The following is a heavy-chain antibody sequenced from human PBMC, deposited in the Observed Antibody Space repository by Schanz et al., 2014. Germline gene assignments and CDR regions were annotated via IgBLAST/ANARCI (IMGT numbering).Heavy chain of an antibody. V-gene: IGHV3-53*01. CDR3: VRDAGRDGYNLAFDV. J-gene: IGHJ3*01. D-gene: IGHD1-1*01. CDR2: LYTGGST. CDR1: GFTVSTNY. Sequence: EVQLVESGVGLIHPGGSLRLSCAVSGFTVSTNYMTWVRQAPGKGLECVSVLYTGGSTFYAESVRGRFFISRDSSKNTLFLHMNSLRAEDTAVYYCVRDAGRDGYNLAFDVWGQGTLVTVSS.